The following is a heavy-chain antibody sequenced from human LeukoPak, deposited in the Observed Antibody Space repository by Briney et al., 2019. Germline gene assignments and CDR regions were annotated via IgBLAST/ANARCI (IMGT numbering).Heavy chain of an antibody. CDR1: GYSFTSYW. Sequence: GESLKISCKGSGYSFTSYWIGWVRQMPGKGLEWMGIIYPGDSDTRYSPSFQGQVTISVDKSISTVYLQWTSLEASDSAMYYCARCADSGWLFDYWGQGNLVTVSS. D-gene: IGHD6-19*01. CDR2: IYPGDSDT. V-gene: IGHV5-51*01. CDR3: ARCADSGWLFDY. J-gene: IGHJ4*02.